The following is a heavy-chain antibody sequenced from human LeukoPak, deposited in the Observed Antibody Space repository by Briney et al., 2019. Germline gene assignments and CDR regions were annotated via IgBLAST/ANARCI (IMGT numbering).Heavy chain of an antibody. CDR3: ARAKVSGYSYAPSF. CDR1: GFTFSSYS. Sequence: PGGSLRLSCAASGFTFSSYSMNWVRQAPGRGLEWVPSTSSSGSYIYYADSVKGRFTISRDNAKNSLYLEMNSLRAEDTAMYYCARAKVSGYSYAPSFWGQGTLVTVSS. D-gene: IGHD5-18*01. V-gene: IGHV3-21*01. J-gene: IGHJ4*02. CDR2: TSSSGSYI.